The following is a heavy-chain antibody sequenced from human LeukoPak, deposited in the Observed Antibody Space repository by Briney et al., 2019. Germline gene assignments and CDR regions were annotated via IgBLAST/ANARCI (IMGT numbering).Heavy chain of an antibody. CDR2: INPDSGGT. Sequence: ASVKVSCKASGYTFTSYYMHWVRQAPGQGLEWMGWINPDSGGTNYAQKFQGRVTMTRDTSISTAYMELSRLRSDDTAVYYCARGVGATTGVDYWGQGTLVTVSS. D-gene: IGHD1-26*01. CDR1: GYTFTSYY. J-gene: IGHJ4*02. CDR3: ARGVGATTGVDY. V-gene: IGHV1-2*02.